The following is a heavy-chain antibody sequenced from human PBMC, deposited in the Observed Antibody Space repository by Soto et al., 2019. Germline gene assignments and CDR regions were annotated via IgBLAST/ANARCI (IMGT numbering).Heavy chain of an antibody. CDR2: IYYGGSI. D-gene: IGHD1-1*01. CDR3: ARQWGTDAFDI. J-gene: IGHJ3*02. Sequence: SETLSLTCTVSGDSISSYYWTWIRQPPGKGLEWIAFIYYGGSINYNPSLKSRVAISVDTSKNQFSLNLNSVTAADTAVYYCARQWGTDAFDIWGQGTMVTVSS. V-gene: IGHV4-59*08. CDR1: GDSISSYY.